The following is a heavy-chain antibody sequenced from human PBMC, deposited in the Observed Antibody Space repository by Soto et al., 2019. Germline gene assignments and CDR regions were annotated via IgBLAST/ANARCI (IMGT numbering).Heavy chain of an antibody. J-gene: IGHJ6*02. Sequence: QVQLQESGPGLVKPSETLSLTCTVSGGSISSYYWSWIRQPPGKGLEWIGYIYYSGSTNYNPSLKSRVTILVDTSKNQFSLKLSSVTAADTAVYYCARGDPLLWFGEKVYYGMDVWGQGTTVTVSS. CDR3: ARGDPLLWFGEKVYYGMDV. CDR1: GGSISSYY. V-gene: IGHV4-59*01. D-gene: IGHD3-10*01. CDR2: IYYSGST.